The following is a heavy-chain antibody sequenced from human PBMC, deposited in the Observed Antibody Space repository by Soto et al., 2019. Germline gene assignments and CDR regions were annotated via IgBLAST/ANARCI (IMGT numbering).Heavy chain of an antibody. D-gene: IGHD2-2*01. Sequence: QITLKESGPTLVKPTQTLTLTCTFSGFSLSTSGVNVGWIRQPPGKALDWLALIYWDDDKLYSPSLKSRLTITKDTSKNQVVLSMTNMDPVDTATYYCALRPGASHSERFDAWGQGALVTVSS. CDR1: GFSLSTSGVN. CDR3: ALRPGASHSERFDA. CDR2: IYWDDDK. V-gene: IGHV2-5*02. J-gene: IGHJ5*02.